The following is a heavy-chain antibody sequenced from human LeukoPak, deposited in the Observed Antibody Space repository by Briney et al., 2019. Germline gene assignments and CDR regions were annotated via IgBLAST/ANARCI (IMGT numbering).Heavy chain of an antibody. J-gene: IGHJ4*02. CDR3: ARDGYCSSTSCLEWEFDY. D-gene: IGHD2-2*03. Sequence: ASVKVSCKASGYTFTSYYMHWVRQAPGQGLEWMGIINPSGGSTSYAQKFQGRVTMTRDMSTSTVYMELSSLRSEDTAVYYCARDGYCSSTSCLEWEFDYWGQGTLVTVSS. CDR1: GYTFTSYY. CDR2: INPSGGST. V-gene: IGHV1-46*01.